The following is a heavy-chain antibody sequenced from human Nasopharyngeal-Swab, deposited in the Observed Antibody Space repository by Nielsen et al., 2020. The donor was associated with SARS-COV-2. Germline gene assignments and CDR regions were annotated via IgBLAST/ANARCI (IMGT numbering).Heavy chain of an antibody. Sequence: GGSLRLSCVTSGFTFDDYGMHWVRQVPGKGLEWVSLISWDGVNTYYASSVRGRFTISRDNSRNSLYLQMNSLKTEDTALYYCARGVHYMSYFHTPPSDQWGQGTLVTVSS. D-gene: IGHD3-10*01. V-gene: IGHV3-43*01. J-gene: IGHJ4*02. CDR1: GFTFDDYG. CDR3: ARGVHYMSYFHTPPSDQ. CDR2: ISWDGVNT.